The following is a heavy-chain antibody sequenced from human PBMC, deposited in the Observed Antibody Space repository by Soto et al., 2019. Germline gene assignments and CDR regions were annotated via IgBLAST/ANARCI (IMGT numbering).Heavy chain of an antibody. CDR1: GGSISSYY. CDR2: IYYSGST. V-gene: IGHV4-59*12. CDR3: ARYKSNYYYGMDV. J-gene: IGHJ6*02. Sequence: SETLSLTCTVSGGSISSYYLSWIRQPPGKGLEWIGYIYYSGSTNYNPSLKSRVTISVDTSKNQFSLKLSSVTAADTAVYYCARYKSNYYYGMDVWGQGTTVTVSS. D-gene: IGHD1-20*01.